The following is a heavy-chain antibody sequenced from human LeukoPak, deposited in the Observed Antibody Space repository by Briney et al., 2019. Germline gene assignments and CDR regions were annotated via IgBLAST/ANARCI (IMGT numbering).Heavy chain of an antibody. CDR3: ARGPTYDSSGYYFDAFDI. D-gene: IGHD3-22*01. J-gene: IGHJ3*02. CDR2: IYYSGST. CDR1: GGSGSSGGYY. Sequence: SETLSLTCTVSGGSGSSGGYYWSWIRQPPGKGLEWIGHIYYSGSTNYNPSLKSRVTISVDTSKNQFSLKLSSVTAADTAVYYCARGPTYDSSGYYFDAFDIWGQGTMVTVSS. V-gene: IGHV4-61*08.